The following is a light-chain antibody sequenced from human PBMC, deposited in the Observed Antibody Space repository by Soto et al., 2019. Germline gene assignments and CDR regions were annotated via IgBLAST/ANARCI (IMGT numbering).Light chain of an antibody. CDR3: LQLYNFSWT. Sequence: AIQLTQSPSSLSASVGDRVTISCRASQGIGNDLAWYQQKPGKAPRLLIFAASNLLSGVPSRFSGSGSGTDFTLTISRLQPEDFATYYCLQLYNFSWTFGQGTKVDIK. J-gene: IGKJ1*01. CDR1: QGIGND. V-gene: IGKV1-6*01. CDR2: AAS.